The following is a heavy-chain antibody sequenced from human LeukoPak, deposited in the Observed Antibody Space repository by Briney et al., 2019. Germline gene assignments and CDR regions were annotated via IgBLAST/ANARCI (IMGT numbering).Heavy chain of an antibody. V-gene: IGHV4-34*01. CDR2: INHSGST. CDR1: GGSFSGYY. Sequence: SETLSLTCAVYGGSFSGYYWSWIRQPPGKGLEWIGEINHSGSTNYNPSLKSRVTISVDTSKNQFSLKLSSVTAADTAVYYCARGVARTYYSDTSGYAAADYWGQGTLVTVSS. J-gene: IGHJ4*02. CDR3: ARGVARTYYSDTSGYAAADY. D-gene: IGHD3-22*01.